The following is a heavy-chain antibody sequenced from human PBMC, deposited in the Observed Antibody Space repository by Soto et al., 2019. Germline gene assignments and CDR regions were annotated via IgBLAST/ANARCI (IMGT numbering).Heavy chain of an antibody. CDR1: GFTFSSYG. V-gene: IGHV3-33*01. Sequence: QVQLVESGGGVVQPGRSLRLSCAASGFTFSSYGMHWVRQAPGKGLEWVAVIWYDGSNKYYADSVKGRFTISRDNSKNTLYLQMNSLRAEDTAVYYCARASTLAAPYSYYYYMDVWGKGTTVTVSS. J-gene: IGHJ6*03. CDR2: IWYDGSNK. D-gene: IGHD2-15*01. CDR3: ARASTLAAPYSYYYYMDV.